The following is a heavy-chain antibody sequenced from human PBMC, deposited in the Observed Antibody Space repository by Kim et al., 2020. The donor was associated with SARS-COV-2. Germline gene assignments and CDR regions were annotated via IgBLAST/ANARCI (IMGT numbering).Heavy chain of an antibody. CDR3: TREGRIVVVPAT. Sequence: YLESVKGRFTISRDNAKNSLYLQMNSLRVEDTATYYCTREGRIVVVPATWGQGTLVTVSS. V-gene: IGHV3-7*03. D-gene: IGHD2-2*01. J-gene: IGHJ5*02.